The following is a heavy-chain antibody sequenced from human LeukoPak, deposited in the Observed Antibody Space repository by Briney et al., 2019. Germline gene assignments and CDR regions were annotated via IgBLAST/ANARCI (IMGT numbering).Heavy chain of an antibody. CDR3: ARHGNTIFGATSSYYYYYMDV. CDR1: GYSSTSYW. V-gene: IGHV5-51*01. D-gene: IGHD3-3*01. J-gene: IGHJ6*03. CDR2: IYPGDSDT. Sequence: GESLKISCKGSGYSSTSYWIGWVRQMPGKGLEWMGIIYPGDSDTRYSPSFQGQVTISADKSISTAYLQWSSLKASDTAMYYCARHGNTIFGATSSYYYYYMDVWGKGTTVTVSS.